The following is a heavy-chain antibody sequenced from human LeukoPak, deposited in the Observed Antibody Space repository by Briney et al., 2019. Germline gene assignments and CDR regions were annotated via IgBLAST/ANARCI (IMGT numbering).Heavy chain of an antibody. V-gene: IGHV5-51*01. J-gene: IGHJ4*02. CDR2: IYPVDSDT. CDR3: ARQSGYDFAPGY. Sequence: GESLKISCKASGYTFTSYWIGWVRQMPGKGLECMGIIYPVDSDTTYSPSFQGRVTISADKSISTAYLQWSSLKASDTAMYYCARQSGYDFAPGYWGQGTLVTVSS. D-gene: IGHD5-12*01. CDR1: GYTFTSYW.